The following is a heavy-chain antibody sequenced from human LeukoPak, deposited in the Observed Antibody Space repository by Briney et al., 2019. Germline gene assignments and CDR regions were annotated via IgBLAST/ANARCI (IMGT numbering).Heavy chain of an antibody. Sequence: SETLSLTCTVSGGSINIYYWSWIRQPPGKGLEWIGSIYYSGSTYYNPSLKSRVTMSVDTSKNQFSLKLSSVTAADTAVYYCARHGGVGVIPDFDYWGPGTLVTVSS. CDR3: ARHGGVGVIPDFDY. V-gene: IGHV4-59*04. CDR2: IYYSGST. CDR1: GGSINIYY. D-gene: IGHD2-8*02. J-gene: IGHJ4*02.